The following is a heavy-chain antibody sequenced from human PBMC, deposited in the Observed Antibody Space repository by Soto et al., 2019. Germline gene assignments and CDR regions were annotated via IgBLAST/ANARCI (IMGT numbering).Heavy chain of an antibody. CDR1: GFAFSGST. CDR3: FRKNYFPYHGMDV. J-gene: IGHJ6*04. V-gene: IGHV3-73*01. CDR2: IRSKANSYAT. D-gene: IGHD1-7*01. Sequence: GGSLRLSCVGSGFAFSGSTIHWVRQASGKGLEWVGRIRSKANSYATAYAAAVKGRFIVSRDDSKTTSYLQMDSLKIEDTAMYYFFRKNYFPYHGMDVWGKGPTVTVP.